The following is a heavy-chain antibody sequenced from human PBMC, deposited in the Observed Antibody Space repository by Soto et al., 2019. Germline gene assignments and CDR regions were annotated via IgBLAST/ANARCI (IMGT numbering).Heavy chain of an antibody. V-gene: IGHV5-51*03. CDR1: GYRFTTYW. CDR3: ARSPNTVVNPGGIDY. CDR2: IYPGDCDT. J-gene: IGHJ4*02. Sequence: EVQLVQSGAEVKKPGESLKISCKGSGYRFTTYWIAWVRQMPGKGLEWMGNIYPGDCDTRYSPSFQGQITISADKSINTAYLQWSSLKASDTAMYYCARSPNTVVNPGGIDYWGRGTLVTVSS. D-gene: IGHD2-15*01.